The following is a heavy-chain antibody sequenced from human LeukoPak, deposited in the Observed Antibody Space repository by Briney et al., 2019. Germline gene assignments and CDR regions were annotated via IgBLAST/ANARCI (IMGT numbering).Heavy chain of an antibody. CDR1: GGTISSYY. V-gene: IGHV4-59*08. Sequence: SETLSLTCTVSGGTISSYYWNWIRQPPGKGLEWIGYIHDSGSTKYNPSLKSRVTISVETSKNQFSLKLSSVTAADTAVYYCARHTGGWGSFDYWGQGTLVTVSS. CDR3: ARHTGGWGSFDY. D-gene: IGHD7-27*01. CDR2: IHDSGST. J-gene: IGHJ4*02.